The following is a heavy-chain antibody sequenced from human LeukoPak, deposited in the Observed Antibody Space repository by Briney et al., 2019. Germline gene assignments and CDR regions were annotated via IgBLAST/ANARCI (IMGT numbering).Heavy chain of an antibody. V-gene: IGHV3-30-3*01. D-gene: IGHD1-26*01. CDR2: IFYDGSNK. CDR1: GFTFSTYA. Sequence: GRSLRLSCVASGFTFSTYAMHWVRQTPGKGLDWVAFIFYDGSNKYYADSVKGRFTISRDDSKNTLYLQMDSLRPEDTAIYYCARDLGAWGRVDDWGQGTLVTVSS. CDR3: ARDLGAWGRVDD. J-gene: IGHJ4*02.